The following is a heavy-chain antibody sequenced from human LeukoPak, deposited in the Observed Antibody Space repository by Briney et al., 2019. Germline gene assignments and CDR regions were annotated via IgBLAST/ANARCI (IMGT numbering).Heavy chain of an antibody. CDR2: ISSSGSTI. Sequence: PGGSLRLSCEASGFTFSSYEMNWVRQAPGKGLEWVSYISSSGSTIYYADSVKGRFTISRDNANDSLYLQMNSLRAEDTAVYYCARDRDGYKTPFDYWGQGTLVTVSS. CDR1: GFTFSSYE. D-gene: IGHD5-24*01. CDR3: ARDRDGYKTPFDY. J-gene: IGHJ4*02. V-gene: IGHV3-48*03.